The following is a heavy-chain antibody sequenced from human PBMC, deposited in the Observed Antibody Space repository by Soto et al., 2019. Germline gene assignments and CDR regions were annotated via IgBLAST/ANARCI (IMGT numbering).Heavy chain of an antibody. CDR2: ISFDGTDK. V-gene: IGHV3-30*18. CDR1: GFTFSSYG. Sequence: ESGGGVVQPGRSLRLSCAASGFTFSSYGIHWVRQAPGKGLEWVAVISFDGTDKYYADSVKGRFTISRDNSKNSLYLQMNSLRTENTAVYYCAKGIPHMDVWGQGTTVTVSS. J-gene: IGHJ6*02. CDR3: AKGIPHMDV.